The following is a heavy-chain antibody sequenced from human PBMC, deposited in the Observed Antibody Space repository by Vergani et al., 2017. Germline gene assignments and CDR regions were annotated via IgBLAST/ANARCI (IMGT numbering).Heavy chain of an antibody. CDR1: GYTFTGYY. CDR3: ARGRSYGSGSYYNGSLGY. J-gene: IGHJ4*02. V-gene: IGHV1-2*02. CDR2: INPNSGGT. Sequence: QVQLVQSGAEVKKPGASVKVSCKASGYTFTGYYMHWVRQAPGQGPEWMGWINPNSGGTNYAQKFQGRVTMTRDTSISTAYMELSRLRSDDTAVYYCARGRSYGSGSYYNGSLGYWGQGTLVTVSS. D-gene: IGHD3-10*01.